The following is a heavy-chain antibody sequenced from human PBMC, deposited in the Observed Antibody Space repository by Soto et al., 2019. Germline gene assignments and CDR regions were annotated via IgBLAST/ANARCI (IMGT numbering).Heavy chain of an antibody. CDR3: ALGYYYGMDV. J-gene: IGHJ6*02. V-gene: IGHV4-34*01. Sequence: NPSETLSLTCAVYGGSFSGYYRSWIRQPPGKGLEWIGEINHSGSTNYNPSLKSRVTISVDTSKNQFSLKLSSVTAADTAVYYCALGYYYGMDVWGQGTTVTVSS. CDR2: INHSGST. CDR1: GGSFSGYY.